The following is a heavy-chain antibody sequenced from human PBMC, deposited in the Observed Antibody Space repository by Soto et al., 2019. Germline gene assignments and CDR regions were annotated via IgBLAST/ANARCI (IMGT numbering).Heavy chain of an antibody. CDR3: ARRGRTLPHYSYYMDV. CDR2: ISNSGSNR. Sequence: EVQLLEYGGGLVQPGGSLRLSCAASGFTFSNYVMSWVRQAPGKGLEWVSSISNSGSNRYYAESVKGRVTISRDNSNNTLYLQMNSLRAEDTALYYCARRGRTLPHYSYYMDVLGKGTTVTVSS. V-gene: IGHV3-23*01. CDR1: GFTFSNYV. J-gene: IGHJ6*03.